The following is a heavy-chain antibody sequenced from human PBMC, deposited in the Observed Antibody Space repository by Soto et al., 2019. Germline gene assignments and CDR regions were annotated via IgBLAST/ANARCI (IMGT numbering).Heavy chain of an antibody. CDR3: ARRSYGSGVDL. D-gene: IGHD3-10*01. J-gene: IGHJ5*02. V-gene: IGHV4-39*01. Sequence: QLQLQESGPGLVKPSEAPSLTCTVSGGSISSSGHYWGWIRQTPGKGLEWIGNIFYSGGTHYNASFRSRVSISVDSSKNQLSLKVTSVTAADTAVYYCARRSYGSGVDLWGRGTLVTVSS. CDR2: IFYSGGT. CDR1: GGSISSSGHY.